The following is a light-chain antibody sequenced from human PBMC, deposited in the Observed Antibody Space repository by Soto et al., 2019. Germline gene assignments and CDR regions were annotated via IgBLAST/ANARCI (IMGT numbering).Light chain of an antibody. J-gene: IGLJ3*02. CDR2: DNY. CDR1: SSNVGHES. Sequence: QSVLTQPPSVSAAPGQTVTISCSGSSSNVGHESVSWYQSLPGTAPKLLIYDNYKRPSGIPDRFSGSKSGTSATLGITGLQTGDEADYYCGTWDSTLNVWVFCGGTKLTVL. CDR3: GTWDSTLNVWV. V-gene: IGLV1-51*01.